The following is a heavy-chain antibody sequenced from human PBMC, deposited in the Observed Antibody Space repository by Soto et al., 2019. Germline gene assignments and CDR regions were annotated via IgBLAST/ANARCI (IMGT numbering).Heavy chain of an antibody. V-gene: IGHV1-18*01. CDR2: ISAYNGNT. CDR1: GYSFTSYG. CDR3: ARDRYGDYRNYYYYYYMDV. Sequence: AKISCEASGYSFTSYGISWSRQAPGQGLEWMGWISAYNGNTNYAQKLQGRVTMTTDTSTSTAYMELRSLRSDDTAVYYCARDRYGDYRNYYYYYYMDVWGKGTTVTVSS. J-gene: IGHJ6*03. D-gene: IGHD4-17*01.